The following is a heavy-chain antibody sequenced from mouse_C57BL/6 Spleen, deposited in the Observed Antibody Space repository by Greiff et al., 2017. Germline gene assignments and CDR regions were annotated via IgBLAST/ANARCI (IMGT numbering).Heavy chain of an antibody. V-gene: IGHV5-4*03. CDR1: GFTFSSYA. CDR3: ATHCGSSCEYCDY. Sequence: EVMLVESGGGLVKPGGSLKLSCAASGFTFSSYAMSWVRQTPEKRLEWVANISDGGSYTYYPDTVKGRFTISSDNAKNNLYLQMIHLKSEDTAMYNCATHCGSSCEYCDYWGQGTGLRVSA. D-gene: IGHD1-1*01. J-gene: IGHJ2*03. CDR2: ISDGGSYT.